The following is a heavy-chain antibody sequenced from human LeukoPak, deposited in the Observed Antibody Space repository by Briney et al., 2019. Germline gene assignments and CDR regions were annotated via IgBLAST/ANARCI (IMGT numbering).Heavy chain of an antibody. CDR1: GGSISSYY. Sequence: SETLSLTCTVSGGSISSYYWSWIRQPPGKGLEWIGYIYYSGSTIYNPSLKSRVTISVDTSKNQFSLKLSSVTAADTAVYYCARGVGYDFWSGSVFFDYWGQGTLVTVSS. V-gene: IGHV4-59*01. D-gene: IGHD3-3*01. CDR2: IYYSGST. CDR3: ARGVGYDFWSGSVFFDY. J-gene: IGHJ4*02.